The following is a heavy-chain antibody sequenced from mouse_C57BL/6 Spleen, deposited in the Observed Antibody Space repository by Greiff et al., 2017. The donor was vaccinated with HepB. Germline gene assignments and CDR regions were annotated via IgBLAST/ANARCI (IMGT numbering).Heavy chain of an antibody. Sequence: QVQLQQPGAELVKPGASVKLSCKASGYTFTSYWMQWVKQRPGQGLEWIGEIDPSDSYTNYNQKFKGKATLTVDTSSSTAYMQLSSLTSEDSAVYYCASQVITTVVGGYFDYWGQGTTLTVSS. CDR2: IDPSDSYT. V-gene: IGHV1-50*01. J-gene: IGHJ2*01. CDR3: ASQVITTVVGGYFDY. CDR1: GYTFTSYW. D-gene: IGHD1-1*01.